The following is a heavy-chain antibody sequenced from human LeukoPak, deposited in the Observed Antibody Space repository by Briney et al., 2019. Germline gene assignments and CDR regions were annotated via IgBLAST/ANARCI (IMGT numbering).Heavy chain of an antibody. Sequence: SQTLSLTCTVSGGSISSGSYYWSWIRQPAGKGLEWIGRIYTSGSTNYNPSLKSRVTISVDTSKNQFSLKLSSVTAADTAVYYCARDPGFDWNYEGRFDYWGQGTLVTVSS. CDR3: ARDPGFDWNYEGRFDY. D-gene: IGHD1-7*01. V-gene: IGHV4-61*02. CDR2: IYTSGST. J-gene: IGHJ4*02. CDR1: GGSISSGSYY.